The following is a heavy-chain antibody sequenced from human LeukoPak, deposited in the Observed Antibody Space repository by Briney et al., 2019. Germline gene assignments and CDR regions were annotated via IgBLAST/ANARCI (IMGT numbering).Heavy chain of an antibody. CDR1: GYTFTGYY. V-gene: IGHV1-2*02. D-gene: IGHD3-10*01. J-gene: IGHJ2*01. Sequence: ASVKVSCKASGYTFTGYYLHWVRQAPGQGPEWMGWINPNSGGTNYAQKFQGRVTMSRDTSISTAYMELAFLRSDDTAVYHCARELRRRWYFDLWGRGTLVTVSS. CDR2: INPNSGGT. CDR3: ARELRRRWYFDL.